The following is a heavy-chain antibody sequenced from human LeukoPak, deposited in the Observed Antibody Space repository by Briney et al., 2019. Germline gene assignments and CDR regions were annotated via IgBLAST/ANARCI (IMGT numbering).Heavy chain of an antibody. CDR1: GFTFSSYA. Sequence: GGSLRLSCAASGFTFSSYAMSWVRQAPGKGLEWVSAISGSGGSTYYADSVQGRFTISRDNSKNTLYLQMNSLRAEDTAVYYCAKDLVSPLYDFWSGYYPDYWGQGTLVTVSS. V-gene: IGHV3-23*01. CDR3: AKDLVSPLYDFWSGYYPDY. D-gene: IGHD3-3*01. CDR2: ISGSGGST. J-gene: IGHJ4*02.